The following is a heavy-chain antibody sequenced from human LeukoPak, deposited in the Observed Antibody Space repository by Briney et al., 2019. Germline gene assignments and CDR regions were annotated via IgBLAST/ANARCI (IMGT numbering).Heavy chain of an antibody. CDR3: ARHGDYAPGFDY. Sequence: SETLSLTCTVSGASISSYYWSWVRQPPGKGLEWIGYIYYSGSTNYNPSLKSRVTISVDTSKNQFSLKLSSVTAADTAVYYCARHGDYAPGFDYWGQGTLVTVSS. CDR2: IYYSGST. J-gene: IGHJ4*02. V-gene: IGHV4-59*08. CDR1: GASISSYY. D-gene: IGHD4-17*01.